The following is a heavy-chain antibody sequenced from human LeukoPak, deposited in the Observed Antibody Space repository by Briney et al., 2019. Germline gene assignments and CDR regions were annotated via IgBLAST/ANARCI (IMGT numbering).Heavy chain of an antibody. J-gene: IGHJ4*02. CDR1: RFTFSSYA. Sequence: GGSLRLSCAASRFTFSSYALHWVRQAPGKGLEWVAVISYDGSYKYYADSVKGRFTISRDNSKNTLYLQMNSLRAEDTAVYYCAGGLAMVRGVIGRFDYWGQGTLVTVSS. CDR2: ISYDGSYK. V-gene: IGHV3-30*14. D-gene: IGHD3-10*01. CDR3: AGGLAMVRGVIGRFDY.